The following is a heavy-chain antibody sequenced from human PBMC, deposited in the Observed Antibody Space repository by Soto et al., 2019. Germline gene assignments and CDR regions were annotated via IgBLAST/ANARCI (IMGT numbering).Heavy chain of an antibody. CDR2: ISYDGSYK. CDR1: GVTCGSYG. CDR3: VKGSSRRGYSIDPLLAY. Sequence: GGSLRLSCAASGVTCGSYGMHWVRQAPGKGLEWVAVISYDGSYKYNADSVKGRFTISRDNSKNTLYLQMNSLRAEDTAVYYCVKGSSRRGYSIDPLLAYWGQGTLVTVSS. J-gene: IGHJ4*02. D-gene: IGHD5-18*01. V-gene: IGHV3-30*18.